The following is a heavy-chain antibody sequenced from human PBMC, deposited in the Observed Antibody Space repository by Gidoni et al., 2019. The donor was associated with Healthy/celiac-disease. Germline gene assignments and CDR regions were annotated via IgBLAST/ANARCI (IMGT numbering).Heavy chain of an antibody. CDR1: GLTFSRFS. CDR3: ARADYRDARVDY. Sequence: VQSFESGGGLVQPGGSLSLPWAAPGLTFSRFSMNWVRQAPGTGLDWISSISSSSSYIDYADTVKGRFTITRDNAEDSLLLQMDSLRAKNTAVYDCARADYRDARVDYWGQGTLVTVSS. D-gene: IGHD1-26*01. CDR2: ISSSSSYI. V-gene: IGHV3-21*01. J-gene: IGHJ4*02.